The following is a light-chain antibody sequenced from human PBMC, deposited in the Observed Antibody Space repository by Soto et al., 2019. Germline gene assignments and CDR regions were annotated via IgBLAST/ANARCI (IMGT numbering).Light chain of an antibody. CDR2: WAS. CDR1: QSLLYNSNNKNY. Sequence: DIVMTQSPDSLAVSLGERATINCKSSQSLLYNSNNKNYLAWFQQKSGQPPKLLIYWASTRESGVPDRFSGSGSGTDFTITVSSLQAEDVAVYYCQQYYNGPWTFGQGTRVEIK. CDR3: QQYYNGPWT. V-gene: IGKV4-1*01. J-gene: IGKJ1*01.